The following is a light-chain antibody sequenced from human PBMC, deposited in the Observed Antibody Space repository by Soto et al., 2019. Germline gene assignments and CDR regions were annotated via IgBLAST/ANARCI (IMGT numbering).Light chain of an antibody. CDR3: TSYTSSGTWV. CDR2: EVT. J-gene: IGLJ3*02. V-gene: IGLV2-18*02. Sequence: QSALTQPPSVSGSPGQSVTISCTGTSSDVGSYNRVSWYQQPPGTAPKLMIYEVTNRPSGVPNRFSASQSGNTGCQTISGLQAEREAHYYCTSYTSSGTWVFGGGTQLPVL. CDR1: SSDVGSYNR.